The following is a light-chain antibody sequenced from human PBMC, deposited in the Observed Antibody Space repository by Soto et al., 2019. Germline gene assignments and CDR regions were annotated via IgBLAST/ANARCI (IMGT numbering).Light chain of an antibody. CDR1: QSVSSAH. CDR3: QQYGSSRT. Sequence: EIVLTHSPGTLSLSPGERATLSCRASQSVSSAHLAWYQQKPGQAPRLLIYGASSRATGIPDRFSGSGSGTDFTLTISRLEPEDFAVYYCQQYGSSRTFGQGTKVDIK. J-gene: IGKJ1*01. CDR2: GAS. V-gene: IGKV3-20*01.